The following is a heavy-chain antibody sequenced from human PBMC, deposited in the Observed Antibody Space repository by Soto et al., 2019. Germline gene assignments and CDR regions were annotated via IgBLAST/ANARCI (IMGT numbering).Heavy chain of an antibody. CDR1: GGSFSGYY. CDR2: INHSGST. D-gene: IGHD2-2*01. CDR3: ARGTVVVPAAMMVGYHYYYMDV. Sequence: ETLSLTCAVYGGSFSGYYWSWIRQPPGKGLEWSGEINHSGSTNYNPSLKSRVTISVDTSKNQFSLKLSSVTAADTAVYYCARGTVVVPAAMMVGYHYYYMDVWGKGSTVTVSS. J-gene: IGHJ6*03. V-gene: IGHV4-34*01.